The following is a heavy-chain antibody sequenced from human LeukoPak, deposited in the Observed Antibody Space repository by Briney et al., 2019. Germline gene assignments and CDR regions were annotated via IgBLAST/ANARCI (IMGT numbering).Heavy chain of an antibody. V-gene: IGHV1-69*13. J-gene: IGHJ4*02. D-gene: IGHD3-10*01. CDR3: AREYYYGSGSYYNSPLDY. CDR1: GYTFTSYG. Sequence: ASVKVSCKASGYTFTSYGISWVRQAPGQGLEWMGGIIPIFGTTNYARKFQGRVTITADDSPSTAYMELSSLRSEDTALYYCAREYYYGSGSYYNSPLDYWGQGTLVTVSS. CDR2: IIPIFGTT.